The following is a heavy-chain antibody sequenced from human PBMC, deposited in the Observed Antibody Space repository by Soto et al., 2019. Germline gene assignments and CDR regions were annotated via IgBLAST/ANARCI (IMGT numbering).Heavy chain of an antibody. V-gene: IGHV3-30*18. Sequence: VQLVESGGGVVQPGRSLRLSCAASGFTFSAYGMHWVRQAPGKGLGWVAGVSHDGRNTHYADSVKGRFTIYRDSSKNKVSLEMTSLRDENTAVYYCAKGGRQSLVKSDFKYWGQGALVTVSS. CDR1: GFTFSAYG. CDR2: VSHDGRNT. D-gene: IGHD6-19*01. CDR3: AKGGRQSLVKSDFKY. J-gene: IGHJ4*02.